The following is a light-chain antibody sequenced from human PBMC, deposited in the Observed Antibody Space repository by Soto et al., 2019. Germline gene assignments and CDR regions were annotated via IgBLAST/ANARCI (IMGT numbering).Light chain of an antibody. CDR2: ETN. CDR1: SSNIGDNY. J-gene: IGLJ1*01. Sequence: QSVLTQPPSLTAAPGQKVTISCSGSSSNIGDNYVSWYQHLPGTAPKLLIYETNKRPSGIPDRFSGSKSGTSATLGITGLQTGDEADYYCGTWDLSLGADVFGTGTKVTVL. V-gene: IGLV1-51*02. CDR3: GTWDLSLGADV.